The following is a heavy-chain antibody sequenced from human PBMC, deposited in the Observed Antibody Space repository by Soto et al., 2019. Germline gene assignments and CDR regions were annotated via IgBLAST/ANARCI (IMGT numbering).Heavy chain of an antibody. D-gene: IGHD3-22*01. CDR2: IIPIFGTA. V-gene: IGHV1-69*13. J-gene: IGHJ4*02. CDR1: GGTFSSYA. CDR3: ARLYYYDSSGYQDY. Sequence: GASVKVSCKASGGTFSSYAISWVRQAPGQGLEWMGGIIPIFGTANYAQKFQGRVTITADESTSTAYMELSSLRSEDTAVYYCARLYYYDSSGYQDYRGQGTLVTVSS.